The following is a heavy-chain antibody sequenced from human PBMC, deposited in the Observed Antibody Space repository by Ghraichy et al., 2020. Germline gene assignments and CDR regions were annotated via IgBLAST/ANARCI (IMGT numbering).Heavy chain of an antibody. CDR3: AKDSSGYLAPPLYYFDY. J-gene: IGHJ4*02. D-gene: IGHD6-19*01. CDR2: ISGSGGST. CDR1: GFTFSSYA. Sequence: GESLNISCAASGFTFSSYAMSWVRQAPGKGLEWVSAISGSGGSTYYADSVKGRFTISRDNSKNTLYLQMNSLRAEDTAVYYCAKDSSGYLAPPLYYFDYWGQGTLVTVSS. V-gene: IGHV3-23*01.